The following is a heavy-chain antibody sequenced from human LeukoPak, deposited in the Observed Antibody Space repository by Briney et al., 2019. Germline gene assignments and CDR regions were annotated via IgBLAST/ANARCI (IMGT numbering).Heavy chain of an antibody. CDR3: ARDRSSGSNNWFDP. Sequence: ASVKVSCKASRYTFTTYGITWVRQAPGQGRECMGWISSYNGNANYAQKLQGRLTMTTDTSTTTAYMELRSLRSDDTAVYYCARDRSSGSNNWFDPWGQGTLVTVSS. CDR1: RYTFTTYG. V-gene: IGHV1-18*01. D-gene: IGHD3-22*01. J-gene: IGHJ5*02. CDR2: ISSYNGNA.